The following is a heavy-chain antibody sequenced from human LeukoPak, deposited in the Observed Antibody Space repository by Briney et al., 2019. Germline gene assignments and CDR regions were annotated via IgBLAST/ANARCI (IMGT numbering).Heavy chain of an antibody. CDR1: EFSVGSNY. D-gene: IGHD6-13*01. CDR3: ARVKQQLVRLLGRDTTYYYYYYMDV. Sequence: GGSLRLSCAASEFSVGSNYMTWVRQAPGKGLEWVANIKQDGSEKHYVDSVKGRFTISRDNAKNSLFLQMNSLRAEDTAVYFCARVKQQLVRLLGRDTTYYYYYYMDVWGKGTTVTVSS. J-gene: IGHJ6*03. CDR2: IKQDGSEK. V-gene: IGHV3-7*01.